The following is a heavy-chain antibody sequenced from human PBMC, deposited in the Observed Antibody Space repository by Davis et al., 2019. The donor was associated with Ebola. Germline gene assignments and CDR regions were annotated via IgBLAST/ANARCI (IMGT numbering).Heavy chain of an antibody. J-gene: IGHJ6*04. CDR2: IYYSGST. Sequence: PSETLSLTCTVSGGSISSYYWSWIRQHPGKGLEWIGYIYYSGSTNYNPSLKSRVTISVDTSKNQFSLKLSSVTAADTAVYYCARDRVLYGSGSPYGMDVWGKGTTVTVSS. CDR3: ARDRVLYGSGSPYGMDV. V-gene: IGHV4-59*01. D-gene: IGHD3-10*01. CDR1: GGSISSYY.